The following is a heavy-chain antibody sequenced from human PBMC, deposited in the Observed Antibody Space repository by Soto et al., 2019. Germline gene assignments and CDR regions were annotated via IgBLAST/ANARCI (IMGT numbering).Heavy chain of an antibody. CDR1: GFTFSNYA. CDR2: ISSDGDIT. CDR3: VKVSTFYDILTGYYSTNFFDP. D-gene: IGHD3-9*01. Sequence: GGSLRLSCSASGFTFSNYAMHWVRQAPGKGLQYVSTISSDGDITYYADSVKGRFTISRDNSKNTLYLQTNSLRPEDTAVYYCVKVSTFYDILTGYYSTNFFDPWGQGTLVTVSS. V-gene: IGHV3-64D*06. J-gene: IGHJ5*02.